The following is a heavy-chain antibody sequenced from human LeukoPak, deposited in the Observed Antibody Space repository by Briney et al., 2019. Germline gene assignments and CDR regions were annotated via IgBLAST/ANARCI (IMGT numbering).Heavy chain of an antibody. CDR3: ARDSGDDAFDI. J-gene: IGHJ3*02. CDR1: GGSFSGYY. CDR2: INHSGST. Sequence: SETLSLTCAVYGGSFSGYYWSWIRQPPGKGLEWIGEINHSGSTNYNPSLKSRVTISVDTSKNQFSLKLSSVTAADTAVYYCARDSGDDAFDIWGQGTMVTVSS. V-gene: IGHV4-34*01. D-gene: IGHD3-10*01.